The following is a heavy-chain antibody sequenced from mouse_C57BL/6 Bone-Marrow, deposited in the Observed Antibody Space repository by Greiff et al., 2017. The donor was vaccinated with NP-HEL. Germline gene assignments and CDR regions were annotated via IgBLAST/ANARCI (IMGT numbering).Heavy chain of an antibody. D-gene: IGHD2-12*01. J-gene: IGHJ3*01. CDR2: IWSGGGT. CDR3: AIDSYLAWFAY. Sequence: VQRVESGPGLVQPSQSLSITCTVSGFSLTSYGVNWVRQSPGKGLEWLGVIWSGGGTDYNAAFISRLSISKDKSKSQAFFKMSSLQADDTAIYYCAIDSYLAWFAYWGQGTLVTVSA. V-gene: IGHV2-2*01. CDR1: GFSLTSYG.